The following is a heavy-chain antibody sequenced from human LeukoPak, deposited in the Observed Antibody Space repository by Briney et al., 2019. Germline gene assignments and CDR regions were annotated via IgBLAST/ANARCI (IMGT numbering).Heavy chain of an antibody. CDR2: ISSSSSYI. CDR1: GFTFSSYS. CDR3: ARDKGSGYYPFDY. Sequence: PGGSLRLSCAASGFTFSSYSMNWVRQAPGKGLEWVSSISSSSSYIYYADSVKGRFTISRDNAKNSLYLQMNSLRAEDTAVYYCARDKGSGYYPFDYWGQGTLVTVSS. D-gene: IGHD3-3*01. V-gene: IGHV3-21*01. J-gene: IGHJ4*02.